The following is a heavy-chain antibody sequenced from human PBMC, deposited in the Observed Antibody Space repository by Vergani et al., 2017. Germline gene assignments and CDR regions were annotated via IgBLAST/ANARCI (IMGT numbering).Heavy chain of an antibody. CDR3: ARGSSISSGAFFDY. CDR1: GGSISSGGYY. D-gene: IGHD6-6*01. Sequence: QVQLQESGPGLVKPSQTLSLTCTVSGGSISSGGYYWNWIRQHPGKGLEWIGYIYYSGSTYYNPSLNSRVTISVDTSKNQFSLNLSSVTAADTAVYYCARGSSISSGAFFDYWGQGTLVTVSS. V-gene: IGHV4-31*03. CDR2: IYYSGST. J-gene: IGHJ4*02.